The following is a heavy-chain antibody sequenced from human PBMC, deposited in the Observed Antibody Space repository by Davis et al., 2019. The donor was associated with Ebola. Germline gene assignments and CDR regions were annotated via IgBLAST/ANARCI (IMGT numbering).Heavy chain of an antibody. CDR3: ARTTVTSYYYYGMDV. Sequence: ASVKVSCKASGYTFTSYYMHWVRQAPGQGLEWMGIINPSGGSTSYAQKFQGRVTMTRDTSTSTVYMELSSLKASDTAMYYCARTTVTSYYYYGMDVWGQGTTVTVSS. CDR1: GYTFTSYY. D-gene: IGHD4-17*01. CDR2: INPSGGST. V-gene: IGHV1-46*01. J-gene: IGHJ6*02.